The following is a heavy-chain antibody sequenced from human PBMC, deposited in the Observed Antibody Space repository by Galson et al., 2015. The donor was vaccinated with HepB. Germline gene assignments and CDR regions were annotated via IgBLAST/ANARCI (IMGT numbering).Heavy chain of an antibody. J-gene: IGHJ6*02. CDR2: ISGSGGST. D-gene: IGHD2-2*01. CDR3: AKTLGYCSSTSCYNPYYYGMDV. Sequence: SLRLSCAASGFTFSSYAMSWVRQAPGKGLEWVSAISGSGGSTYYADSVKGRFTISRDNAKNTLYLQMNSLRAEDTAVYYCAKTLGYCSSTSCYNPYYYGMDVWGQGTTVTVSS. CDR1: GFTFSSYA. V-gene: IGHV3-23*01.